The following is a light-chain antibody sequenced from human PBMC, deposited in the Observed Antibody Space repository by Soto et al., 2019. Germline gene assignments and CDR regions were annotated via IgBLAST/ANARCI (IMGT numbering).Light chain of an antibody. CDR2: GAS. CDR3: QSYNDWPFT. Sequence: EIAMTQSPATLSVSPGERVTLSCRASESLSTYLAWYQQKPGQAPRLLIYGASTKATSIPARFSGSGSATDFTLTISCLQSEDFAVYYCQSYNDWPFTFGQGTKLEI. J-gene: IGKJ2*01. V-gene: IGKV3-15*01. CDR1: ESLSTY.